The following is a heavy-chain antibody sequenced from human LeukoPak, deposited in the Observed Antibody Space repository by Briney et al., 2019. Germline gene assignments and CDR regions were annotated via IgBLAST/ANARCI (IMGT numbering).Heavy chain of an antibody. CDR2: INTNTGNP. Sequence: GASVKVSCKASGYTFTSYAMNWVRQAPGQGLEWMGWINTNTGNPTYAQGFTGRFVFSLDTSVSTAYLQISSLKAEDTAVYYCARDWDSYYYDSSGYQDAFDIWGQGTMVTVSS. CDR1: GYTFTSYA. V-gene: IGHV7-4-1*02. D-gene: IGHD3-22*01. CDR3: ARDWDSYYYDSSGYQDAFDI. J-gene: IGHJ3*02.